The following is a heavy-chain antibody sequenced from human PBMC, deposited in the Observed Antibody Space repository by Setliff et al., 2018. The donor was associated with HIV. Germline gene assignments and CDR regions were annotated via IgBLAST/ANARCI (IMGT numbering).Heavy chain of an antibody. J-gene: IGHJ6*02. V-gene: IGHV1-69*13. CDR2: IIPIFGTA. Sequence: ASVKVSCKASGYTFTSYAMHWVRQAPGQGLEWMGWIIPIFGTANYAQKFQGRVTITADESTSTAYMELSSLRSEDTAVYYCARFPVLGGMDVWGQGTTVTVS. D-gene: IGHD1-20*01. CDR3: ARFPVLGGMDV. CDR1: GYTFTSYA.